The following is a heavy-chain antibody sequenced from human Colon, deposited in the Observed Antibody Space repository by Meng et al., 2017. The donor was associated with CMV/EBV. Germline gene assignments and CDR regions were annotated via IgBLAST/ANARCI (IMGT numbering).Heavy chain of an antibody. Sequence: YLLTSYFLHWVRQAPGQVLELIGWINPSSGGTKYAVTFQDRVSLTRDTSISTAFMELSSLTSDDTAVYYCARINRNLEHAPFEGWFDPWGQGSLVTVSS. CDR2: INPSSGGT. D-gene: IGHD1-14*01. J-gene: IGHJ5*02. CDR3: ARINRNLEHAPFEGWFDP. V-gene: IGHV1-2*02. CDR1: YLLTSYF.